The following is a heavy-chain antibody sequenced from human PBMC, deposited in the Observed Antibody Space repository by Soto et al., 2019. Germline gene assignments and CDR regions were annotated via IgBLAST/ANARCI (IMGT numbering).Heavy chain of an antibody. CDR1: GYTLTGLS. CDR3: ATMSGFILEWLFNY. Sequence: ASVKVSCKVSGYTLTGLSMHWVRQAPGKGLEWMGGFDPEDGETIYAQKFQGRVTMTEDTSTDTAYMELSSLRSEDTAVYYCATMSGFILEWLFNYWGQGTLVTVSS. V-gene: IGHV1-24*01. CDR2: FDPEDGET. D-gene: IGHD3-3*01. J-gene: IGHJ4*02.